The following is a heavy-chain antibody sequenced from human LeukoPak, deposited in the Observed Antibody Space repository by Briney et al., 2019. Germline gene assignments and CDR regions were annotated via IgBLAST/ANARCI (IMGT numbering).Heavy chain of an antibody. CDR1: GDTLNRHG. V-gene: IGHV1-69*13. J-gene: IGHJ6*03. Sequence: ASVKVSCKASGDTLNRHGFTWVRQAPGQGLEWMGGIIPMFGTVKYAQNFQGRVTITADESTTTAYVDLTSLRFEDTAVYYCAGVISIGQPPYLYYMDVWGKGTTVTVSS. CDR2: IIPMFGTV. D-gene: IGHD6-6*01. CDR3: AGVISIGQPPYLYYMDV.